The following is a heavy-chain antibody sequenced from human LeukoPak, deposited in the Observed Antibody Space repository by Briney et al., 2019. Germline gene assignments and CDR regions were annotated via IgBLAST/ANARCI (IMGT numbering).Heavy chain of an antibody. V-gene: IGHV1-69*13. CDR1: GGTFSSYA. CDR3: AREGSSSSWFHP. Sequence: GASVKVSCKASGGTFSSYAISWVRQAPGQGLEWMGRIIPIFGTANYAQKFQGRVTITADESTSTAYMQLSSLRSEDTAVYYCAREGSSSSWFHPWGQGTLVTVSS. J-gene: IGHJ5*02. CDR2: IIPIFGTA. D-gene: IGHD6-13*01.